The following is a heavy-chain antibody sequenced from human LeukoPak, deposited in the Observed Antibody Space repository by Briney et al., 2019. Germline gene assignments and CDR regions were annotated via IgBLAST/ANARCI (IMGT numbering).Heavy chain of an antibody. CDR1: GFTFSDYA. V-gene: IGHV3-69-1*01. CDR3: ARVRGAGLQYYYMDV. D-gene: IGHD1-26*01. CDR2: ITTRSAT. J-gene: IGHJ6*03. Sequence: LGGSLRLSCAASGFTFSDYAMSWVRQAPGKGLEWVSYITTRSATYYTDSVKGRFTISRDNAKDSVYLQMNSLRADDTAVYYCARVRGAGLQYYYMDVWGKGTTVTVSS.